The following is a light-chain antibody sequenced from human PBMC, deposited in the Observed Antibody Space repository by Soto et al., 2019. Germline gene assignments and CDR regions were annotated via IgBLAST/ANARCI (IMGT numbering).Light chain of an antibody. V-gene: IGKV3-11*01. CDR1: QSVSY. CDR3: QQYGSSPPLT. CDR2: DAP. Sequence: IVLTQYPATLSLSPGERATLSCRASQSVSYLAWYQQKPGQTPRLLIYDAPNRATGIPARFSGSGSGTDFTLIISSLEPEDFVVYYCQQYGSSPPLTFGGGTKVDMK. J-gene: IGKJ4*01.